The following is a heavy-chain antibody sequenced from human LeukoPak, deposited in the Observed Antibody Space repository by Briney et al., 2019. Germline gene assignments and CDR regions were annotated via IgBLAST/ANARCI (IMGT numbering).Heavy chain of an antibody. D-gene: IGHD5-18*01. CDR2: ISSSGNAI. V-gene: IGHV3-48*04. Sequence: GGSLRLSCAASGFTFGSFGMNWVRQAPGRGLEWVSYISSSGNAIYYADSVKGRFTISRDNAKNSLYLQMNSLRAEDTAVYYCARDSDSYGYTLDYWGQGTLVTVSS. CDR3: ARDSDSYGYTLDY. J-gene: IGHJ4*02. CDR1: GFTFGSFG.